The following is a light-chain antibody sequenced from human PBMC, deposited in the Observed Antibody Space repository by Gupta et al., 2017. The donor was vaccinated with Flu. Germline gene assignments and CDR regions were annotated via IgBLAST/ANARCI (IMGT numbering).Light chain of an antibody. CDR2: AAS. V-gene: IGKV1-39*01. CDR3: QQSFSTPHT. Sequence: DIQMTQSPSSLSASVGDRLTITCRASQSIRNYLNWYQQKPGKVPKLLIYAASTLQSGVPSRFSGSGXGTXFTLTIXSLQPEDLATYYCQQSFSTPHTFGXGTKLQIK. J-gene: IGKJ2*01. CDR1: QSIRNY.